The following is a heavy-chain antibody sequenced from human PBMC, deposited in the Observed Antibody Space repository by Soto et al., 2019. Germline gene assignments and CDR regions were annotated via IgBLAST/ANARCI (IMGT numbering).Heavy chain of an antibody. D-gene: IGHD6-19*01. CDR2: IWYDGSNK. Sequence: QVQLVESGGGVVQPGRSLRLSCAASGFTFSSYGMHWVRQAPGKGLEWVAVIWYDGSNKYYADSVKGRFTISRDNSKNTLYLKMNSMRAEDTAVYYCAIGMLNSSGWATGIDYWCQGTLVTVSS. CDR1: GFTFSSYG. CDR3: AIGMLNSSGWATGIDY. J-gene: IGHJ4*02. V-gene: IGHV3-33*01.